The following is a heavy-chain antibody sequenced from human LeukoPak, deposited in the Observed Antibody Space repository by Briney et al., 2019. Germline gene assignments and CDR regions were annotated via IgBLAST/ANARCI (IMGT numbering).Heavy chain of an antibody. J-gene: IGHJ4*02. V-gene: IGHV3-30*04. D-gene: IGHD6-19*01. CDR1: GFTFSSYA. CDR3: ARDHGGWYF. CDR2: ISYDGSNK. Sequence: PGGSLRLSCAASGFTFSSYAMHWVRQAPGKGLEWVAVISYDGSNKYYADSVKGRFTISRDNSKNTLYLQMNSLRAEDTAVYYCARDHGGWYFGGQGTLVTVSS.